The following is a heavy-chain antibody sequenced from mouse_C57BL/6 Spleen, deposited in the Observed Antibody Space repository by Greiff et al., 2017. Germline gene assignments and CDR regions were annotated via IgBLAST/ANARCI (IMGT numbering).Heavy chain of an antibody. D-gene: IGHD1-1*01. J-gene: IGHJ2*01. Sequence: EVMLVESGGGLVQPGGSMKLSCAASGFTFSDAWMDWVRQSPEKGLEWVAEIRNKANNHATYYAESVKGRFTISRDDSKSSVYLQMNSLRAEDTGIYYCTRGSSYDFDYWGQGNTLTVSS. V-gene: IGHV6-6*01. CDR3: TRGSSYDFDY. CDR1: GFTFSDAW. CDR2: IRNKANNHAT.